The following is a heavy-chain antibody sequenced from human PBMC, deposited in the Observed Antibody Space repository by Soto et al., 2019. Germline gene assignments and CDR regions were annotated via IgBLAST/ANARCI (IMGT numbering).Heavy chain of an antibody. CDR2: IYYSGSA. CDR3: ARRPKRGSYSWCFDY. Sequence: QLLLQESGPVLVKPSETLSLTCTVSGGSITSNAYYWGWIRQPPGKGLEWLGYIYYSGSASYNPSLKSRVTMSVDTSKNQFSLKLSSVTAADTAVYYCARRPKRGSYSWCFDYCGQGTLVTVSS. V-gene: IGHV4-39*01. D-gene: IGHD1-26*01. J-gene: IGHJ4*02. CDR1: GGSITSNAYY.